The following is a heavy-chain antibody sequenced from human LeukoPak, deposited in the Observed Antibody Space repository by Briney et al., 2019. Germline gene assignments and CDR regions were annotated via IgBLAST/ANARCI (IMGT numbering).Heavy chain of an antibody. CDR1: GYTFTSYD. V-gene: IGHV1-8*01. CDR3: ARSTYGDYDLYFDY. Sequence: ASVKVSCKASGYTFTSYDINWVRQATGQGPEWMGWMNPNSGNAGYAQKFQGRVTMTRNTSISTAYMELSSLRSEDTAVYYCARSTYGDYDLYFDYWGQGTLVTVSS. CDR2: MNPNSGNA. J-gene: IGHJ4*02. D-gene: IGHD4-17*01.